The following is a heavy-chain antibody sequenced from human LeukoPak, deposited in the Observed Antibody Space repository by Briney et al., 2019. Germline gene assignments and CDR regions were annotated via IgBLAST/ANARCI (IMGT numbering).Heavy chain of an antibody. J-gene: IGHJ4*02. D-gene: IGHD3-10*01. CDR2: INNDGSRT. V-gene: IGHV3-74*01. CDR1: EFTLSNSW. CDR3: ARGGVSGGFDY. Sequence: PGGSLRLSCAASEFTLSNSWMFWVRQPPGKGLKYVSEINNDGSRTSYADSVKGRFTISRDGAENTLFLQMNSLRAEDTAVYFCARGGVSGGFDYWGQGTLVTVSS.